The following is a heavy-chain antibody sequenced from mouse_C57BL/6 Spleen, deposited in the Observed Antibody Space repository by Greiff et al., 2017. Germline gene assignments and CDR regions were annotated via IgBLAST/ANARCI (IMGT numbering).Heavy chain of an antibody. D-gene: IGHD2-1*01. Sequence: VKLQESGPELVKPGASVKISCKASGYAFSSSWMNWVKQRPGKGLEWIGRIYPGDGDTNYNGKFKGKATLTADKSSSTAYMQLSSLTSEDSAVYFCARRGIYSYAMDYWGQGTSVTVSS. CDR3: ARRGIYSYAMDY. CDR1: GYAFSSSW. J-gene: IGHJ4*01. CDR2: IYPGDGDT. V-gene: IGHV1-82*01.